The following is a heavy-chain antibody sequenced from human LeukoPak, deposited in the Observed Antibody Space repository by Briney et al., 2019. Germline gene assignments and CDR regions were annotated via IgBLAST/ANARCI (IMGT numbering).Heavy chain of an antibody. CDR1: GYSFTSYW. CDR3: ARSPMTTVTIDYYYYMDV. J-gene: IGHJ6*03. CDR2: IYPGDSDT. V-gene: IGHV5-51*01. Sequence: PGGSLRLSCKGSGYSFTSYWIGWVRQMPGKGLEWMGIIYPGDSDTRYSPSFQGQVTISADKSISTAYLQWSSLKASDTAMYYCARSPMTTVTIDYYYYMDVWGKGTTVTVSS. D-gene: IGHD4-11*01.